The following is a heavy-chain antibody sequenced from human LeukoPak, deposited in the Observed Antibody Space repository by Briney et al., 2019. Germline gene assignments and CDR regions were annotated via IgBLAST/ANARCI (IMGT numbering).Heavy chain of an antibody. J-gene: IGHJ5*02. CDR3: TKGGGISANPLDP. D-gene: IGHD4-23*01. V-gene: IGHV3-30*18. Sequence: PERSLRLSCAASGFSLWASGIHWVRQAPGKGLEWLSLTTHDGRYTNYADSLKGRFTISTDTSKNTAYLQMNSLRPEDTAVYYCTKGGGISANPLDPWGQGTLVIVSS. CDR2: TTHDGRYT. CDR1: GFSLWASG.